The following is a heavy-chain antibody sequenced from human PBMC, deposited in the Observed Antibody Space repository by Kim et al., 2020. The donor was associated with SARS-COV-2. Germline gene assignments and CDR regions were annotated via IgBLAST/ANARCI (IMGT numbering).Heavy chain of an antibody. D-gene: IGHD5-18*01. V-gene: IGHV3-9*01. Sequence: GIAASWKGRFTLSGDNAKNSLYLQMNSLGAEDTALYYCAKERGYSYGDFDYWGQGALVTVSS. J-gene: IGHJ4*02. CDR3: AKERGYSYGDFDY.